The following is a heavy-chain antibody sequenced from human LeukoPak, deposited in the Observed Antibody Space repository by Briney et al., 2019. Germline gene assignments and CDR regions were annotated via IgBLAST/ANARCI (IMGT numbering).Heavy chain of an antibody. V-gene: IGHV3-33*01. Sequence: GGSLRLSCAASGFTFSSYGMHWVRQAPGKGLEWVAVIWYDGSNKYYADSVMGRFTISRDNSKNTLYLQMNSLRAEDTAVYYCARVGGYDSSGYYFDYWGQGTLVTVSS. CDR3: ARVGGYDSSGYYFDY. D-gene: IGHD3-22*01. CDR2: IWYDGSNK. CDR1: GFTFSSYG. J-gene: IGHJ4*02.